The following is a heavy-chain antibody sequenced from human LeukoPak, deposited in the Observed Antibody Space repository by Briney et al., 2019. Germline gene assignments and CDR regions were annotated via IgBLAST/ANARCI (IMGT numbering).Heavy chain of an antibody. CDR1: GFTFSSYA. CDR2: ISSSGGST. CDR3: AKTSYDILTGYYNV. J-gene: IGHJ4*02. D-gene: IGHD3-9*01. V-gene: IGHV3-23*01. Sequence: GGSLRLSCAASGFTFSSYAMSWVRQAPGKGLEWVSAISSSGGSTYYADSVKGRFTISRDNSKNTLYLQMNSLRAEDTAVYYCAKTSYDILTGYYNVWGQGTLVTVSS.